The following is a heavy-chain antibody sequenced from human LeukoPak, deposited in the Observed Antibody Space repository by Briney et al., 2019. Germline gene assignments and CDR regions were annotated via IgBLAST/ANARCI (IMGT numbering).Heavy chain of an antibody. V-gene: IGHV4-39*01. CDR3: ARHSYYHDSSTYYYFFDY. J-gene: IGHJ4*02. CDR2: IYYSGST. CDR1: GGSISSSNYY. D-gene: IGHD3-22*01. Sequence: SETLSLTCTVSGGSISSSNYYWGWIRQPPGKGLEWIGSIYYSGSTYYNPSLKSRVTISVDTSKNQFSLKLNSVTAADTAVYYCARHSYYHDSSTYYYFFDYWGQGALVSVSS.